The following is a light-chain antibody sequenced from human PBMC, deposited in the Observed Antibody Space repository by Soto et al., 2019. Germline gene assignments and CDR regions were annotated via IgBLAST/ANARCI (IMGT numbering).Light chain of an antibody. CDR3: SSYTTNNAHV. Sequence: QSALTQPASVSGSPGQSITISCTGTISDFVVYNYVSWYQQHPGKAPKLIIYEIFNRPSGVSHRFSGSKSGNSASLTISGLQAEDEADYYCSSYTTNNAHVFGGGTKLTVL. J-gene: IGLJ2*01. CDR2: EIF. CDR1: ISDFVVYNY. V-gene: IGLV2-14*01.